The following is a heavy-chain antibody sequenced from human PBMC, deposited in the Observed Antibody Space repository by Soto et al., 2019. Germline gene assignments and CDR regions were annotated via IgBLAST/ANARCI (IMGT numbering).Heavy chain of an antibody. CDR2: ISGSGGST. D-gene: IGHD3-22*01. CDR3: AKAAGRRYYDSSGYYDY. V-gene: IGHV3-23*01. Sequence: GGSLRLSCAASGFTCSSYAMSWVRQAPGKGLEWVSAISGSGGSTYYADSVKGRFTISRDNSKNTLYLQMNSLRAEDTAVYYCAKAAGRRYYDSSGYYDYWGQGTLVTVSS. CDR1: GFTCSSYA. J-gene: IGHJ4*02.